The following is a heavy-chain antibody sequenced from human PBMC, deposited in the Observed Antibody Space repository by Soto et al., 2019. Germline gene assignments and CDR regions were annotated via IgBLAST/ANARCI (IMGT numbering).Heavy chain of an antibody. V-gene: IGHV3-33*08. J-gene: IGHJ6*02. CDR3: AREASLGDYYYGMDV. D-gene: IGHD3-16*01. CDR1: GFTFSSYA. Sequence: GGSLRLSCAASGFTFSSYAMHWVRQAPGKGLEWVAVIWYDGSNKYYADSVKGRFTISRDNSKNTLYLQMNSLRAEDTAVYYCAREASLGDYYYGMDVWGQGTTVTVSS. CDR2: IWYDGSNK.